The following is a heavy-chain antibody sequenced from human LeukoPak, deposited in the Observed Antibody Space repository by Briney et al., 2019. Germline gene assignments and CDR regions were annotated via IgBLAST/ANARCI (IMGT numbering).Heavy chain of an antibody. D-gene: IGHD3-22*01. Sequence: PSETLSLTCAVYGGSFSGYYWSWIRQPPGKGLEWIGEINHSGSTNYNPSLKSRVTISVDTSKSQFSLKLSSVTAADTAVYYCARRAFYYYDSSGYYYVGRNTFDYWGQGTLVTVSS. J-gene: IGHJ4*02. V-gene: IGHV4-34*01. CDR3: ARRAFYYYDSSGYYYVGRNTFDY. CDR1: GGSFSGYY. CDR2: INHSGST.